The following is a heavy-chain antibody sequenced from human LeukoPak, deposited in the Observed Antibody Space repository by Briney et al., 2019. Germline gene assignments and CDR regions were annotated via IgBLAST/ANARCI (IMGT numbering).Heavy chain of an antibody. Sequence: SETLSLTCAVYGGSFSGYYWSWIRQPPGKGLEWIGEINHSGSSNYNPSLKSRVTISVDTSKNQFSLKLSSVTAADTAVYYCARAKYSSSGGFDYWGQGTLVTVSS. CDR2: INHSGSS. D-gene: IGHD6-13*01. CDR3: ARAKYSSSGGFDY. V-gene: IGHV4-34*01. CDR1: GGSFSGYY. J-gene: IGHJ4*02.